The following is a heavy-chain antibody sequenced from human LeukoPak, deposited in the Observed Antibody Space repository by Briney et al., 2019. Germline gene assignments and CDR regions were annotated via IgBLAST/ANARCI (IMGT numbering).Heavy chain of an antibody. CDR3: ARRGRRYCTNGVCYGSDYYYYYMDV. CDR1: GGSFSGYY. D-gene: IGHD2-8*01. V-gene: IGHV4-34*01. Sequence: PSETLSLTCAVYGGSFSGYYWSWIRQPPGKGLEWIGEINHSGSTNYNPSLKSRVTISVDTSKNQFSLKLSSVTAADTAVYYCARRGRRYCTNGVCYGSDYYYYYMDVWGKGTTVTVSS. CDR2: INHSGST. J-gene: IGHJ6*03.